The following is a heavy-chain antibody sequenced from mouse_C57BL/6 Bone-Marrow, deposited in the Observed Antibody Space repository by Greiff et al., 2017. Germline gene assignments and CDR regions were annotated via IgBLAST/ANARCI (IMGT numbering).Heavy chain of an antibody. Sequence: QVQLQQPGAELVKPGASVKLSCKASGYTFTSYWMQWVKQRPGQGLEWIGEIDPSDSYTNYNQKFKGKATLTVDTSSSTAYMPLSSLTSEDSPVYYCAGYYGSSYYAMDYWGQGTSVTVSS. J-gene: IGHJ4*01. CDR3: AGYYGSSYYAMDY. CDR2: IDPSDSYT. D-gene: IGHD1-1*01. V-gene: IGHV1-50*01. CDR1: GYTFTSYW.